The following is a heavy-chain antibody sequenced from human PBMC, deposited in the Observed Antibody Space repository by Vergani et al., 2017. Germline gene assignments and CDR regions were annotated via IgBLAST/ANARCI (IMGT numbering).Heavy chain of an antibody. Sequence: QVQLVQSGAEVKKPGASVRVSCKAFGYIFTSDDIDWVRQATGQGLEWMGWMYPNSGNTGYGQRFQGRVTITRDTSISTAYLELSSLRSEDTAVYYCVSARTACSADDCPRYYFDYWGQGTLVTVSS. CDR1: GYIFTSDD. CDR3: VSARTACSADDCPRYYFDY. CDR2: MYPNSGNT. V-gene: IGHV1-8*01. J-gene: IGHJ4*02. D-gene: IGHD2-21*02.